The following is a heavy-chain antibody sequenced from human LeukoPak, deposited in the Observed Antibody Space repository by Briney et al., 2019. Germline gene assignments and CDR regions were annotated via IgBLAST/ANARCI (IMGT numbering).Heavy chain of an antibody. CDR3: ARLDTAMVYYFDY. D-gene: IGHD5-18*01. J-gene: IGHJ4*02. CDR2: IYPGDSDS. Sequence: LGESLKISCKGSGYTFINYWIGWVRQMPGKGLEWMGIIYPGDSDSRYSPSFQGQVTISADKSISTAYLQWSSLKASDTAMYYCARLDTAMVYYFDYWGQGILVTVSS. V-gene: IGHV5-51*01. CDR1: GYTFINYW.